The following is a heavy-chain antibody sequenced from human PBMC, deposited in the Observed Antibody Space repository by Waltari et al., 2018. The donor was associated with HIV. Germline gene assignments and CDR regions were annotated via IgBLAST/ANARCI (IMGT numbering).Heavy chain of an antibody. CDR1: GGTFSSYA. D-gene: IGHD2-2*01. CDR3: ARRQPENWDYYYYYGMDV. Sequence: GQSGAEVKKPGSSVKVSCKASGGTFSSYAISWVRQAPGQGLEWMGGIIPIFGTANYAQKFQGRVTITADESTSTAYMERSSLSSEDTAVYNCARRQPENWDYYYYYGMDVLGQGTTVTVSS. CDR2: IIPIFGTA. J-gene: IGHJ6*02. V-gene: IGHV1-69*01.